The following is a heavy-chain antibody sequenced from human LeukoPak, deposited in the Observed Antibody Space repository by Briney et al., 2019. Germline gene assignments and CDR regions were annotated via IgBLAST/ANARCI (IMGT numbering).Heavy chain of an antibody. Sequence: PSETLSLTCTVSGGSIGSYYWSWIRQPPGKGLAGIGYIYYAGTTTFNPSRTGRATLSLATSKNQFSLKLSSVTAADTAVYYCASVRRSEYQLLYLDYWGQGTLVTGSS. CDR1: GGSIGSYY. CDR2: IYYAGTT. D-gene: IGHD2-2*01. V-gene: IGHV4-59*01. J-gene: IGHJ4*02. CDR3: ASVRRSEYQLLYLDY.